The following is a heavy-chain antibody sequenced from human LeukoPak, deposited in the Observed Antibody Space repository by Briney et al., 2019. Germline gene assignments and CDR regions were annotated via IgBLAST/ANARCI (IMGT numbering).Heavy chain of an antibody. Sequence: SETLSLTCAVYGGSFSGYYWSWIRQPPGKGLEWIGEINHSGSTNYNPSLKSRVTISVDTSKNQFSLKLSSVTAADTAVYYCARGRVYYGSGSYGYWGQGTLVTVSP. CDR3: ARGRVYYGSGSYGY. CDR1: GGSFSGYY. V-gene: IGHV4-34*01. D-gene: IGHD3-10*01. CDR2: INHSGST. J-gene: IGHJ4*02.